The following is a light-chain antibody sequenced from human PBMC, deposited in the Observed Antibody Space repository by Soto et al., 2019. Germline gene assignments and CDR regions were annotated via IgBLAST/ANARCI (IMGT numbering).Light chain of an antibody. V-gene: IGKV3-20*01. Sequence: EIVLTQSPGTLSCSPGERATLSCRASQSVSSSYLAWYQQKPGQAPRLLIYGASSRATGIPDRFSGSGSWTDVNVTISRLEPEDFAVYYCQQYGSSPTWTFGQGTKVEIK. CDR3: QQYGSSPTWT. J-gene: IGKJ1*01. CDR1: QSVSSSY. CDR2: GAS.